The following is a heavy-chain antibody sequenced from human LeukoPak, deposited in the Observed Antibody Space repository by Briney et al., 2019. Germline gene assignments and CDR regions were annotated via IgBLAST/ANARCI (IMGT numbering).Heavy chain of an antibody. CDR2: LSGNGNTI. V-gene: IGHV3-23*01. J-gene: IGHJ4*02. CDR3: AKALYGGHDY. D-gene: IGHD4-23*01. CDR1: GFTFSDYY. Sequence: GGSLRLSCAASGFTFSDYYMSWIRQAPGKGLECVSALSGNGNTIYYADSVKGRFTISRDNSKNTLSLQVNSLRAEDTAVYYCAKALYGGHDYWGQGTLVTVSS.